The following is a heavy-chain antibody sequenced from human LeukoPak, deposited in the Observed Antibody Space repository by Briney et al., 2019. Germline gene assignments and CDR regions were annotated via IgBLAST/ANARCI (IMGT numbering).Heavy chain of an antibody. J-gene: IGHJ5*02. Sequence: GGSLTLTCAASGFTVSDNYMSWVRQAPGKGLEWVSVMYSGGDTYYADSVKGRFTFSRDISNNTLYLQMNGLRTEDTAMYYCARDAPQVPAAGVLASWGQGTLVTVSS. D-gene: IGHD6-13*01. CDR3: ARDAPQVPAAGVLAS. V-gene: IGHV3-53*01. CDR1: GFTVSDNY. CDR2: MYSGGDT.